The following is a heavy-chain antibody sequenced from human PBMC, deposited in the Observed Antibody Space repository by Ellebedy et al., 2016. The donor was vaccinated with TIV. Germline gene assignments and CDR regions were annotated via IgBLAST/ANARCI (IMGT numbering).Heavy chain of an antibody. Sequence: SLKISXAASGFTFDDYAMHWVRQAPGKGLEWVSGISWNSGSIGYADSVKGRFTISRDNAKNSLYLQMNSLRAEDAALYYCAKGLSAAMTFDYWGQGTLVTVSS. CDR3: AKGLSAAMTFDY. CDR1: GFTFDDYA. V-gene: IGHV3-9*01. D-gene: IGHD2-2*01. J-gene: IGHJ4*02. CDR2: ISWNSGSI.